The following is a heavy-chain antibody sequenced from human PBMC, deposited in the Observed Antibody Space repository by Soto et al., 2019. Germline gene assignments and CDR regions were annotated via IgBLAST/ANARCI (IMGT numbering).Heavy chain of an antibody. V-gene: IGHV1-69*13. D-gene: IGHD6-13*01. CDR2: IIPIFGTA. CDR1: GGTFSSYA. CDR3: ARDREAAAAWFDP. Sequence: GGPVKVSCKASGGTFSSYAISWVRQAPGQGLEWMGGIIPIFGTANYAQKFQGRVTITADESTSTAYMELSSLRSEDTAVYYCARDREAAAAWFDPWGQGTLVTVSS. J-gene: IGHJ5*02.